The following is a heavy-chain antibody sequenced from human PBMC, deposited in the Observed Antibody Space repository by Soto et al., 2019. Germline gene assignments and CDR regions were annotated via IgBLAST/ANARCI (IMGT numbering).Heavy chain of an antibody. Sequence: PGGSLRLSCAASGFTFSSYAMSWVRQAPGKGLEWVAMISHDGSHEYYGDSVKGRFSVSRDNSQNILHLQMNSLRIEDTAVYFCARNTDHRLVRGWLDPWGQGTLVTAPQ. J-gene: IGHJ5*02. CDR3: ARNTDHRLVRGWLDP. CDR1: GFTFSSYA. CDR2: ISHDGSHE. V-gene: IGHV3-30*04. D-gene: IGHD3-10*01.